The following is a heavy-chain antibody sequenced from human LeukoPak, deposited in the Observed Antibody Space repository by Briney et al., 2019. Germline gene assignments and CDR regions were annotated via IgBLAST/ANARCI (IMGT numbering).Heavy chain of an antibody. CDR3: ARDSRGAKGYCSSTSCRGYFDY. Sequence: ASVKVSCKASGYTFTSYYMHWVRQAPGQGLEWMGIINPSGGSTSYAQKFQGRVTMTRDMSTSTVYMELSSLRSEDTAVYYCARDSRGAKGYCSSTSCRGYFDYWGQGTLVTVFS. J-gene: IGHJ4*02. D-gene: IGHD2-2*01. CDR1: GYTFTSYY. V-gene: IGHV1-46*01. CDR2: INPSGGST.